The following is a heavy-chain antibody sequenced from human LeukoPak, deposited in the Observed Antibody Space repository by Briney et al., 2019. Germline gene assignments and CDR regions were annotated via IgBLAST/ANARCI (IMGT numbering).Heavy chain of an antibody. D-gene: IGHD2-2*02. V-gene: IGHV5-51*01. CDR2: INPGDSEI. J-gene: IGHJ4*02. Sequence: GESLKISCKGSGYSFTSYWIGWVRQMPGKGLEWMGIINPGDSEIRYSPSFQGQVTISVDKSINTAYLQWSSLKASDTAMYYCSRQGCTTTSCHTIDSWGQGTLVSVSS. CDR3: SRQGCTTTSCHTIDS. CDR1: GYSFTSYW.